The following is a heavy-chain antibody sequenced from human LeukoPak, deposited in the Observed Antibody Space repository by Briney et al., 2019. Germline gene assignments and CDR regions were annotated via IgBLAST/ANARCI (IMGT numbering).Heavy chain of an antibody. D-gene: IGHD5-18*01. Sequence: SETLSLTCAVSGYSISSGYYWGWIRQPPGKGLEWIGSVYYSGSTYYNPSLKSRATMSVDTSKNQFSLKLTSVGAADTAVYYCARSYERYSYGPAGYWGKGTLVTVSS. CDR2: VYYSGST. CDR3: ARSYERYSYGPAGY. J-gene: IGHJ4*02. CDR1: GYSISSGYY. V-gene: IGHV4-38-2*01.